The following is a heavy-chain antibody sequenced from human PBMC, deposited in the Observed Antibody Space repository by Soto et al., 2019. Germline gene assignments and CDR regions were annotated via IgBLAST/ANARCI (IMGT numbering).Heavy chain of an antibody. CDR3: ARALSGWSHFDI. CDR1: GGTFSSYA. V-gene: IGHV1-69*13. D-gene: IGHD6-19*01. CDR2: IIPIFGTA. J-gene: IGHJ3*02. Sequence: SVKVSCKASGGTFSSYAISWVRQAPGQGLEWMGGIIPIFGTANYAQKFQGRVTITADESTSTAYMELSSLRSDDTAVYYCARALSGWSHFDIWGQGTMVTVS.